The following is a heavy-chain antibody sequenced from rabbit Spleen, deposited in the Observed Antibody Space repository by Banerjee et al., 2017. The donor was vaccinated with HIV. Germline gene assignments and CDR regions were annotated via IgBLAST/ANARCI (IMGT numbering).Heavy chain of an antibody. CDR1: GFTLSRYY. J-gene: IGHJ4*01. D-gene: IGHD1-1*01. CDR2: IDPVFGVA. Sequence: QLEESAGGLVQPGGSLKLSCKASGFTLSRYYMNWVRQAPGKGLEWIGYIDPVFGVAYYANWVNGRFSISRENAQNTVFLQMTSLTVADTATYFCARDLITVIGWNFNLWGPGTLVTVS. V-gene: IGHV1S7*01. CDR3: ARDLITVIGWNFNL.